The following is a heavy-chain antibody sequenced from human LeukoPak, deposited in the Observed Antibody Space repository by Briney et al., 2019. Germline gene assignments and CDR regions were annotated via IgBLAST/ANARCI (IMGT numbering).Heavy chain of an antibody. Sequence: ASVKVSCKASGGSFSSYAISWVRQAPGQGLEWMGGITPIFGTANYAQKFQGRVTITADKSTSTAYMELSSLRSEDTAVYYCASSEGIAVAGTWNWFDPWGQGTLVTVSS. V-gene: IGHV1-69*06. CDR3: ASSEGIAVAGTWNWFDP. CDR1: GGSFSSYA. CDR2: ITPIFGTA. J-gene: IGHJ5*02. D-gene: IGHD6-19*01.